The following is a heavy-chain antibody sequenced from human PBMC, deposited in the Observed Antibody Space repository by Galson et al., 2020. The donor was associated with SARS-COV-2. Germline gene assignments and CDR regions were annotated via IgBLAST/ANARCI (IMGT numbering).Heavy chain of an antibody. CDR1: GSTFTNYD. J-gene: IGHJ5*02. CDR3: ARDIRRSGNYWFDP. D-gene: IGHD1-26*01. CDR2: MNPNSGNT. Sequence: GESLKISCKGSGSTFTNYDINWVRQATGQGLEWMGWMNPNSGNTGYAQKFQGRVTMTRNTSISTAYMELSNLTSDDTAVYYCARDIRRSGNYWFDPWGQGTLVTVSS. V-gene: IGHV1-8*01.